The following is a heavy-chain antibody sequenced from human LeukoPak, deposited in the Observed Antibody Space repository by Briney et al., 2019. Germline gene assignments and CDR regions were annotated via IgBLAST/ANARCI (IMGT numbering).Heavy chain of an antibody. CDR2: ISAYNGNT. CDR1: GYTFTSYG. J-gene: IGHJ3*02. D-gene: IGHD6-19*01. V-gene: IGHV1-18*01. Sequence: GASVKVSCKASGYTFTSYGISWVRQAPGQGLEWMGWISAYNGNTNYAQKLQGRVTMTTDTSTSTAYMELSSLGSEDTAVYYCARGHYSSGALHDAFDIWGQGTMVTVSS. CDR3: ARGHYSSGALHDAFDI.